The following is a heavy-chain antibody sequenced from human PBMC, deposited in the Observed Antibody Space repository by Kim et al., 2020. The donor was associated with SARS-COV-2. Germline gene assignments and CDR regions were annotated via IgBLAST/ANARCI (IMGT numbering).Heavy chain of an antibody. Sequence: GGSLRLSCSASGFTFSTYAMHWVRQAPGKGLEYVSTISGNGRSTYYANTLKGRFIISRDNSKNTLYLQMSSLRAEDTAVYYCVKQPAALTTFDYWGQGTLVTVSS. CDR3: VKQPAALTTFDY. V-gene: IGHV3-64D*09. D-gene: IGHD2-2*01. CDR1: GFTFSTYA. CDR2: ISGNGRST. J-gene: IGHJ4*02.